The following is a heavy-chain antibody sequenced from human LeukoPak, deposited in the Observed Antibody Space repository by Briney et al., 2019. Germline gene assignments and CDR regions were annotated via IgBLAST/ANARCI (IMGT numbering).Heavy chain of an antibody. CDR2: INHSGST. V-gene: IGHV4-34*01. J-gene: IGHJ3*02. D-gene: IGHD3-9*01. Sequence: SETLSLTCAVYSGSFSGYYWSWIRQPPGKGLEWIGEINHSGSTNYNPSLKSRVTISVDTSKNQFSLKLSSVTAADTAVYYCARGILTGPIYAFDIWGQGTMVTVSS. CDR3: ARGILTGPIYAFDI. CDR1: SGSFSGYY.